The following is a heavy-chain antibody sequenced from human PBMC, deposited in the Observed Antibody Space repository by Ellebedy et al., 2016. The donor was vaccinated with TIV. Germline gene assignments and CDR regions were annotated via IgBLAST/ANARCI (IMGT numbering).Heavy chain of an antibody. CDR3: AKDRVFGAGKWENDV. CDR2: INNGGRTT. Sequence: GESLKIPCVASGFTFNGHAMSWDRQAPGMGLDWVSGINNGGRTTSYAASVKARFTISRENSRSTLYLQMNRLRAEDSAVYYWAKDRVFGAGKWENDVWGQGTTVTVSS. CDR1: GFTFNGHA. J-gene: IGHJ6*02. V-gene: IGHV3-23*01. D-gene: IGHD1-26*01.